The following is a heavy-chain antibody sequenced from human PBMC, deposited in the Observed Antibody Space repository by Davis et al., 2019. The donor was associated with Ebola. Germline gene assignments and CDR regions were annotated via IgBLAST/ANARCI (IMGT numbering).Heavy chain of an antibody. J-gene: IGHJ6*04. Sequence: GGSLRLSCAASGFTFGSFAMTWARQAPGKGLEWVSAVTSSGGGPYYADSVKGRFTISRDNSKNTLYLQMNSLRVEDTAVYYCAKGGSGWPSDYSYGMGVWGKGTNVTVSS. CDR1: GFTFGSFA. D-gene: IGHD6-19*01. V-gene: IGHV3-23*01. CDR2: VTSSGGGP. CDR3: AKGGSGWPSDYSYGMGV.